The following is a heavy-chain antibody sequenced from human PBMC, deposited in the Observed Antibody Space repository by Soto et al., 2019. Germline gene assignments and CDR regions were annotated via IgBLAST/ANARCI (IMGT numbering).Heavy chain of an antibody. Sequence: SVKVSCKASGGTFSSYAINWVRQAPGQGLEWMGGIIPIFGTANYAQKFQGRVTITADESTSIAYMELSSLRSEDTAVYYCARGIRVATIHGPVDYWGQGTLVTVSS. CDR3: ARGIRVATIHGPVDY. D-gene: IGHD5-12*01. V-gene: IGHV1-69*13. J-gene: IGHJ4*02. CDR2: IIPIFGTA. CDR1: GGTFSSYA.